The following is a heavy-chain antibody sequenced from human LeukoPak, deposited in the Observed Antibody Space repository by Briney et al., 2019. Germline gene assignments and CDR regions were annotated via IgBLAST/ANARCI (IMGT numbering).Heavy chain of an antibody. D-gene: IGHD3-16*01. CDR3: ARETDYARFDL. Sequence: GGSLRLSCAASGFTFSSYNMNWVRQAPGKGLEWVSYISSRSATMYYADSVKGRFTISRDNAKNSLYLQMNSLRAEDTAVYYCARETDYARFDLWGLGTLVTVSS. V-gene: IGHV3-48*01. J-gene: IGHJ5*02. CDR2: ISSRSATM. CDR1: GFTFSSYN.